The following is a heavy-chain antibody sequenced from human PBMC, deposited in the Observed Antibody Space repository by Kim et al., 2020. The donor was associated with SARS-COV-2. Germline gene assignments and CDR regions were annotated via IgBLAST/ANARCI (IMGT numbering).Heavy chain of an antibody. J-gene: IGHJ4*02. Sequence: GGSLRLSCAASGFTFSSYAMHWVRQAPGKGLEWVAVISYDGSNKYYADSVKGRFTISRDNSKNTLYLQMNSLRAEDTAVYYCATALRGLLNYYFDYWGQG. CDR1: GFTFSSYA. CDR3: ATALRGLLNYYFDY. D-gene: IGHD2-15*01. V-gene: IGHV3-30-3*01. CDR2: ISYDGSNK.